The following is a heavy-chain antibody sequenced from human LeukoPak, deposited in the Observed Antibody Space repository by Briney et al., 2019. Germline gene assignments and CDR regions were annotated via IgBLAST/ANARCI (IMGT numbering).Heavy chain of an antibody. CDR1: GFFFSTYG. D-gene: IGHD6-19*01. CDR3: GKLDSSAFY. J-gene: IGHJ4*02. V-gene: IGHV3-30*02. CDR2: IRSDGSDK. Sequence: PGGSLRLSCGASGFFFSTYGMHWVRQAPGKGLEWVAFIRSDGSDKSYAGSVQGRFIISRDNSKNTLYLQMNTLRAEDTAIYYCGKLDSSAFYGGQGTLVTVSS.